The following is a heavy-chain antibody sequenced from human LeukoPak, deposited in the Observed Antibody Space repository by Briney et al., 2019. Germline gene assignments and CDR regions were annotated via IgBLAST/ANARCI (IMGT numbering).Heavy chain of an antibody. CDR1: GVTFSSYG. CDR3: AKALRSSTTSGPSDY. J-gene: IGHJ4*02. V-gene: IGHV3-30*18. Sequence: GGSLRLSCAASGVTFSSYGMHWVRQAPGKGLEWVAVISYDGSNKYYADSVKGRFTISRDNSKNTLYLQMNSLRAEDTAVYYCAKALRSSTTSGPSDYWGQGTLVTVSS. CDR2: ISYDGSNK. D-gene: IGHD2-15*01.